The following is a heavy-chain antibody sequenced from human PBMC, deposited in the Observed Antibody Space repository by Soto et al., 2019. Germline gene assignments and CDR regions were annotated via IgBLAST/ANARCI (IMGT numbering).Heavy chain of an antibody. CDR2: ISHDGTKT. V-gene: IGHV3-30*18. CDR3: AKDRRDGYTTCSRCYRVDV. CDR1: GFNFGAYG. J-gene: IGHJ6*02. Sequence: QVQLVESGGGVVQPGTSLRLACEASGFNFGAYGMHWVRQAPGKGLEWVVVISHDGTKTYYSDSVKGRFTVSRDNSKNMLYVQMVSLRPDDTAVYSCAKDRRDGYTTCSRCYRVDVWGQGTTVTVSS. D-gene: IGHD5-18*01.